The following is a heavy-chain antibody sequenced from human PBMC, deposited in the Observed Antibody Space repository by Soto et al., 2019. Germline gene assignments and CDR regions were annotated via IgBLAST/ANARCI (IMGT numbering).Heavy chain of an antibody. Sequence: GGSLRLSCAASGFTFSSYALSWVRQAPGKGLQCVSTVSGNGLSTYYADSAKGRFTISRDNSRNTLYLQMNSLRAEDTAVYYCAKVQGSGSGLYYFYYYGMDVWGQGTTVTVS. V-gene: IGHV3-23*01. CDR1: GFTFSSYA. CDR2: VSGNGLST. D-gene: IGHD3-10*01. J-gene: IGHJ6*02. CDR3: AKVQGSGSGLYYFYYYGMDV.